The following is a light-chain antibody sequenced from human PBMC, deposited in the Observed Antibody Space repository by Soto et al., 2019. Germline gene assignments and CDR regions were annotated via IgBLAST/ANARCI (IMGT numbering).Light chain of an antibody. CDR2: DVS. CDR3: SSYTGSSSLFV. V-gene: IGLV2-14*01. Sequence: QSALTQPASVSGSPGQSITISCTGTSSDVGGYNYVSWYQQHPGKAPKLMIYDVSNRPSGVSNRFSGSKSGNTASLTLSVLQAEDEGDYYCSSYTGSSSLFVFGTGTKVTVL. CDR1: SSDVGGYNY. J-gene: IGLJ1*01.